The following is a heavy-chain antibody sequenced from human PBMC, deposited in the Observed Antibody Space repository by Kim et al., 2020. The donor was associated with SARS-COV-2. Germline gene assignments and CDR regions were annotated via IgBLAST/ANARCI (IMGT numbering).Heavy chain of an antibody. CDR2: VNNGNNP. J-gene: IGHJ4*02. Sequence: GGSLRLSCVASGFTFSRRAMSWVRQAPGKGLEWIASVNNGNNPYYAASVRGRFTVSRDNTKDTFYLQMKSRKARNTPLNNVGKDNLSEAWPTFNSWGQET. CDR1: GFTFSRRA. V-gene: IGHV3-23*05. CDR3: GKDNLSEAWPTFNS. D-gene: IGHD1-1*01.